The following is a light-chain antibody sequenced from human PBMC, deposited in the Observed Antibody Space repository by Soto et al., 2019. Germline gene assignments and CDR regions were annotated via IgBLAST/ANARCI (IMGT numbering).Light chain of an antibody. V-gene: IGLV2-14*01. CDR1: SSDVGGYNY. CDR3: SSYTSSSTLAV. J-gene: IGLJ2*01. Sequence: QSALTQPASVSVSPGQSITISCTGTSSDVGGYNYVSWYQQDPGKAPKLMIYDVNNRPSGVSNRFSGSKSGNTASLTISGLQAEDEAYYYCSSYTSSSTLAVFGGGTKLTVL. CDR2: DVN.